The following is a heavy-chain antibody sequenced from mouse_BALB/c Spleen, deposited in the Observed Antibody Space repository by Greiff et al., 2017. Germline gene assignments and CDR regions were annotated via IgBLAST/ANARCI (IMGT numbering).Heavy chain of an antibody. J-gene: IGHJ2*01. CDR2: INPGSGGT. Sequence: QVQLQQSGAELVRPGTSVKVSCKASGYAFTNYLIEWVKQRPGQGLEWIGVINPGSGGTNYNEKFKGKATLTADKSSSTAYMQLSSLTSDDSAVYFCARWGITTVVGVFDYWGQGTTLTVSS. D-gene: IGHD1-1*01. CDR1: GYAFTNYL. CDR3: ARWGITTVVGVFDY. V-gene: IGHV1-54*01.